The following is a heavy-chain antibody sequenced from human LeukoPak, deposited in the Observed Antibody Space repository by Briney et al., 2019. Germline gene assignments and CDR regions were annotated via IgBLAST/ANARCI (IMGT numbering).Heavy chain of an antibody. CDR3: TKVRLSKWFDP. CDR2: INTNSGVT. Sequence: GASVKVSCEASGHPFTGVNFIHWVRQAPGQGAEWMGWINTNSGVTDYARKFQGRVTMTRDTSISTVYMELSRLTSDDMAMYYCTKVRLSKWFDPWGQGTLVTVSS. CDR1: GHPFTGVNF. V-gene: IGHV1-2*02. J-gene: IGHJ5*02. D-gene: IGHD5-12*01.